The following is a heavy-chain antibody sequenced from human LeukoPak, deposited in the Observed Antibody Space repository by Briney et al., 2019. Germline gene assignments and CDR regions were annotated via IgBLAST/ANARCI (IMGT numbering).Heavy chain of an antibody. CDR2: ISTSSTTI. V-gene: IGHV3-48*02. J-gene: IGHJ3*02. CDR3: ARESDGSGSYYKLGAFDI. CDR1: GFTFSSYS. D-gene: IGHD3-10*01. Sequence: GGSLRLSCAASGFTFSSYSMNWVRQAPGKGLEWVSYISTSSTTIYYADSVKGRFTISRDNAKNSLYLRMNSLRDEDTAVYYCARESDGSGSYYKLGAFDIWGQGTMVTVSS.